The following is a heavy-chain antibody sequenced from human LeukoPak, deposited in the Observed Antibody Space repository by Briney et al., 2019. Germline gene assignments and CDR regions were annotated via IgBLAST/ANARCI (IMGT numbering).Heavy chain of an antibody. CDR1: GGSISSSSYY. CDR2: IYYSGST. Sequence: SETLSLTCTVSGGSISSSSYYWGWIRQPPGKGLEWIGSIYYSGSTYYNPSLKSRVTISVDTSKNQFSLKLSSVTAADTAVYYCARVLYSSSPFDYWGQGTLVTVSS. J-gene: IGHJ4*02. V-gene: IGHV4-39*01. D-gene: IGHD6-6*01. CDR3: ARVLYSSSPFDY.